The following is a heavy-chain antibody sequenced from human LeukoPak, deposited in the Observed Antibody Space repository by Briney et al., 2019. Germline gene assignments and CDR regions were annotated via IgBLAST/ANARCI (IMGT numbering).Heavy chain of an antibody. J-gene: IGHJ4*02. D-gene: IGHD2-2*01. CDR2: INHSGST. V-gene: IGHV4-34*01. CDR3: ARGAVPAAILAYFDY. Sequence: SETLSLTCAVYGGSFSGYYWSWIRQPPGKGLEWIGEINHSGSTNSNPSLKSRVTISVDTSKNQFSLKLSSVTAADTAVYYCARGAVPAAILAYFDYWGQGTLVTVSS. CDR1: GGSFSGYY.